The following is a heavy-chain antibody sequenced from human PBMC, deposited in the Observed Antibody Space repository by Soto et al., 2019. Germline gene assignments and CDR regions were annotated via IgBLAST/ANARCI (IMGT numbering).Heavy chain of an antibody. CDR3: AKEWMVAATLFDY. CDR2: ILYDGINK. V-gene: IGHV3-30*18. CDR1: GFTFSNYG. J-gene: IGHJ4*02. D-gene: IGHD2-15*01. Sequence: QVRLVESGGGVVQPGRSLRLSCAASGFTFSNYGMHWVRQAPGKGQEWVAVILYDGINKYYADSVKGRFTISRDNSKSTLYLQMNSLRTEDTAVYYCAKEWMVAATLFDYWGQGTLVTVSS.